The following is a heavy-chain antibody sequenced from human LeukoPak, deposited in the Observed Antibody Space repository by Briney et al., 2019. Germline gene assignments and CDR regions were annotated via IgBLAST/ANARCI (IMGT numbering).Heavy chain of an antibody. CDR3: VEGPTVTYQ. CDR1: GFTLGNYW. CDR2: IKPDGSDK. V-gene: IGHV3-7*01. J-gene: IGHJ4*02. D-gene: IGHD4-17*01. Sequence: GGSLRLSCAASGFTLGNYWMTWVRQLPGKGLEWVASIKPDGSDKYYVDSVKGRFTISRDNAKNSLFLQMNSLRAEDTALYYCVEGPTVTYQWGQGTVVTVSS.